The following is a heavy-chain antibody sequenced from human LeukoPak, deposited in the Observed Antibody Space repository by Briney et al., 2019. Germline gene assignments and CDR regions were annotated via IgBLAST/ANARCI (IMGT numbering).Heavy chain of an antibody. CDR1: GYSFTSYW. CDR3: ARQAPGTGYYYDLGYFDY. V-gene: IGHV5-51*01. D-gene: IGHD3-22*01. CDR2: IYPGDSDT. Sequence: GESLKISCKGSGYSFTSYWIGWVRQMPGKGLEWMGIIYPGDSDTRYSPSFQGQVTFSADKSISTAYLQWSSLKASDTAMYYCARQAPGTGYYYDLGYFDYWGQGTLVTVSS. J-gene: IGHJ4*02.